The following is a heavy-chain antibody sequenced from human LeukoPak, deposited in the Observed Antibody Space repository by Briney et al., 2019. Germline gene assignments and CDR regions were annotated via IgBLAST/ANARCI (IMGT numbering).Heavy chain of an antibody. J-gene: IGHJ6*03. V-gene: IGHV4-59*12. CDR3: ARKRLPYWGGDSSPPGGYYYNCRDV. D-gene: IGHD2-21*02. Sequence: SETLSLTCTVSGGSISSYYWSWIRQTPGKGLEWIGYIYYSGSTNFNPSLKSRVTISVDTSKNQFSLKLSSVTAADTAVYYCARKRLPYWGGDSSPPGGYYYNCRDVGEKGTTAT. CDR1: GGSISSYY. CDR2: IYYSGST.